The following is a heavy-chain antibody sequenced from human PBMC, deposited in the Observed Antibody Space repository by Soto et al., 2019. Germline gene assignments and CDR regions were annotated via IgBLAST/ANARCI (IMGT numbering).Heavy chain of an antibody. Sequence: GASVKVSCKASGYTFTSYDINWVRQATGQGLEWMGWMNPNSGNTGYAQKFQGRVTMTRNTSISTAYMELSSLRSEDTAVYYCARGQCAFGYSSGWYGPGSNAFDIWGQGTMVTVSS. D-gene: IGHD6-19*01. J-gene: IGHJ3*02. CDR1: GYTFTSYD. V-gene: IGHV1-8*01. CDR3: ARGQCAFGYSSGWYGPGSNAFDI. CDR2: MNPNSGNT.